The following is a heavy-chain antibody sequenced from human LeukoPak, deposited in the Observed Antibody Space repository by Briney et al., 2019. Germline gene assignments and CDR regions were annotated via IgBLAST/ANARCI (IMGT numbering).Heavy chain of an antibody. D-gene: IGHD3-10*01. J-gene: IGHJ6*03. Sequence: SVKVSCKASGYTFTSYDINWVRQAPGQGLEWMGIIIPLFGTTDYAPKWQGRVTITADKFTNTAYMELRSLRPNDTAVYYCARDVGEYYNMDVWGKGTTVIVSS. V-gene: IGHV1-69*06. CDR2: IIPLFGTT. CDR1: GYTFTSYD. CDR3: ARDVGEYYNMDV.